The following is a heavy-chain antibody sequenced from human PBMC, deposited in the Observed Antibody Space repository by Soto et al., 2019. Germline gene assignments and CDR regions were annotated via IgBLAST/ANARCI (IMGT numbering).Heavy chain of an antibody. J-gene: IGHJ6*02. D-gene: IGHD4-17*01. CDR3: ARAYGDYVGYYYGMDV. V-gene: IGHV1-8*01. CDR1: GYTFTSYD. Sequence: ASVKVSCKASGYTFTSYDINWVRQATGQGLEWMGWMNPNSGNTGYAQKFQGRVTMTRNTSISTAYMELSSLRSKDTAVYYCARAYGDYVGYYYGMDVWGQGTTVTVSS. CDR2: MNPNSGNT.